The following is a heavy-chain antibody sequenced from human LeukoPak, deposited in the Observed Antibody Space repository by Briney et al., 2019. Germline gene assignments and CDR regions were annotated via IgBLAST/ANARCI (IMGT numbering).Heavy chain of an antibody. CDR2: IWYDGSNK. CDR1: GFSFSNHG. D-gene: IGHD2-2*03. V-gene: IGHV3-33*01. Sequence: AGGSLRLSCAASGFSFSNHGIHWVRQAPGKGLEWVSLIWYDGSNKYYADSVKGRFTISRDNAKNSLYLQMNSLRAEDTALYHCARVDNTYLYPYMDVWGKGTTVTVSS. J-gene: IGHJ6*03. CDR3: ARVDNTYLYPYMDV.